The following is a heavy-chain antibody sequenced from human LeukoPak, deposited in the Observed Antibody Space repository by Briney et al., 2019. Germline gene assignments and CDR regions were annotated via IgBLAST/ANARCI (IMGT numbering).Heavy chain of an antibody. CDR2: IYPGDSDT. CDR1: GYSFTSYW. Sequence: GESLKISCKGSGYSFTSYWIGWVRQMPGKGLEWMGIIYPGDSDTRYSPSFQGQVTISADKSISTAYLQWSSLKASDTAMYYCARHSGSYYDYYYYYMDVWGKETTVTVSS. D-gene: IGHD1-26*01. J-gene: IGHJ6*03. V-gene: IGHV5-51*01. CDR3: ARHSGSYYDYYYYYMDV.